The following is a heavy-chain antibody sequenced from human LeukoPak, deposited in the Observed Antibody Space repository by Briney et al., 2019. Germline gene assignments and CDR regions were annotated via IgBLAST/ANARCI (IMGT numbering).Heavy chain of an antibody. D-gene: IGHD6-19*01. CDR2: ISGSGAIT. CDR1: GFAFKTYA. J-gene: IGHJ4*02. V-gene: IGHV3-23*01. Sequence: GGSLRLSCAASGFAFKTYAMSWVRQAPGKGLEWVSAISGSGAITYYADSVKGRCTISRDNSKNTLYLQMNSLRAEDTAVYYCARGMRKYSSGWYLGYWGQGTLVTVSS. CDR3: ARGMRKYSSGWYLGY.